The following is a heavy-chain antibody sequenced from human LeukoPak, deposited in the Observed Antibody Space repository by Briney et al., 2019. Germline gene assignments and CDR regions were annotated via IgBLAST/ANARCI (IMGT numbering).Heavy chain of an antibody. CDR3: AKGIGYCSGGSCYSLAY. Sequence: PGGSLRLSCAASGFTFSSYGMHWVRQAPGKGLEWVAFIRYDGSNKYYADSVKGRFTISRDNSKNTLYLQMNSLRAEDTAVYYCAKGIGYCSGGSCYSLAYWGQGTLVTVSS. CDR2: IRYDGSNK. V-gene: IGHV3-30*02. CDR1: GFTFSSYG. D-gene: IGHD2-15*01. J-gene: IGHJ4*02.